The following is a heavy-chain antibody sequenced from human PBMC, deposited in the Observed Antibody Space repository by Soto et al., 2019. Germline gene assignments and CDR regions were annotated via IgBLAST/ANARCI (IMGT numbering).Heavy chain of an antibody. CDR1: GFTFSSYG. J-gene: IGHJ4*02. V-gene: IGHV3-30*18. Sequence: GGSLRLSCAASGFTFSSYGMHWVRQAPGKGLEWVAVISYDGSNKYYADSVKGRFTISRGNSKNTLYLQMNSLRAEDTAVYYCAKDIRAGSTPDYWGQGTLVIVSS. CDR2: ISYDGSNK. CDR3: AKDIRAGSTPDY. D-gene: IGHD3-10*01.